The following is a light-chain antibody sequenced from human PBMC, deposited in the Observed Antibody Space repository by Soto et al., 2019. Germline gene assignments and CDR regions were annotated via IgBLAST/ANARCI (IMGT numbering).Light chain of an antibody. J-gene: IGKJ4*01. Sequence: EIVMTQSPATLSVSPGERPTLSCRASQSVSSNLAWYQQKPCQPPRLLIYGASTRATGIPARFSGSGSGTEFTLTISSLQSEDFAVYYCQQYNNWPLTFGGGTKVEIK. CDR3: QQYNNWPLT. V-gene: IGKV3-15*01. CDR2: GAS. CDR1: QSVSSN.